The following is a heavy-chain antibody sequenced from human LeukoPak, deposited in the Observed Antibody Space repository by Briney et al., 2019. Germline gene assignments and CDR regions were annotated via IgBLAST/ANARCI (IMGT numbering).Heavy chain of an antibody. CDR1: GYTFTGYY. CDR3: ARVIRFNAAGPQYYFDY. Sequence: ASVKVSCKASGYTFTGYYMHWVRQATGQGLEWMGWMNPNSGNTGYAQKFQGRVTMTRNTSISTAYMELSSLRSEDTAVYYCARVIRFNAAGPQYYFDYWGQGTLVTVSS. D-gene: IGHD6-13*01. CDR2: MNPNSGNT. J-gene: IGHJ4*02. V-gene: IGHV1-8*02.